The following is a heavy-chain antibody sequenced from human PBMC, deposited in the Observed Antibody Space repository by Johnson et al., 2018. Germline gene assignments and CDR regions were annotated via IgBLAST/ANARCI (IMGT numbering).Heavy chain of an antibody. V-gene: IGHV3-33*06. CDR2: IWYDGSNK. CDR1: GFTFSSYG. Sequence: QVQLVQSGGGVVQPGRSLRLSCAASGFTFSSYGMHWVRQAPGKGLEWVAVIWYDGSNKYYADSVKGRFTISRDNSKNTLYLQMNSLRAGDTAGYYCAKGGMIVVSHDAFDIWGQGTMVTVSS. J-gene: IGHJ3*02. D-gene: IGHD3-22*01. CDR3: AKGGMIVVSHDAFDI.